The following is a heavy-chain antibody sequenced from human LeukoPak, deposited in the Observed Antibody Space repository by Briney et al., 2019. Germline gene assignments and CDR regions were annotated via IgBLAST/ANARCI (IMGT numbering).Heavy chain of an antibody. Sequence: ASVKVSCKASGYTFTGYYMHWVRQAPGQGLEWMGWINPNSGGTNYAQKFQGRVTMTRDTSISTAYMELSRLRSDDTAVYYCARARSIRYCSSTSCLAYNWFDPWAREPWSPSPQ. CDR3: ARARSIRYCSSTSCLAYNWFDP. D-gene: IGHD2-2*01. CDR2: INPNSGGT. J-gene: IGHJ5*02. V-gene: IGHV1-2*02. CDR1: GYTFTGYY.